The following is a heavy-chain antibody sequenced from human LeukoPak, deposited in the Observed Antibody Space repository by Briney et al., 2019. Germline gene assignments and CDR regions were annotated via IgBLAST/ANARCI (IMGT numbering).Heavy chain of an antibody. Sequence: ASVKVSCKASGYTFTSYGISWVRQAPGQGLEWMGWISAYNGNTNYAQKLQGRVTMTTDTSTSTAYMELRSLRSDDTAVYYCAIVTCGGDCYSEYYFDYWGEGTLVTVSS. J-gene: IGHJ4*02. CDR2: ISAYNGNT. CDR1: GYTFTSYG. V-gene: IGHV1-18*01. D-gene: IGHD2-21*02. CDR3: AIVTCGGDCYSEYYFDY.